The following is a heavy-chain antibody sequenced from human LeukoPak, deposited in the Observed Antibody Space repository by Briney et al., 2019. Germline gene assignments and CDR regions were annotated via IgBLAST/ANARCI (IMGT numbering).Heavy chain of an antibody. Sequence: GGSLRLSCAASGFTFSSYSMNWVRQAPGKGLEWVSYISSSSSTIYYADSVKGRFTISRDNAKNSLYLQMNSLRAEDTAMYYCARAIGYCSGGSCSGVDYWGQGTLVTVSS. CDR3: ARAIGYCSGGSCSGVDY. CDR2: ISSSSSTI. J-gene: IGHJ4*02. D-gene: IGHD2-15*01. CDR1: GFTFSSYS. V-gene: IGHV3-48*01.